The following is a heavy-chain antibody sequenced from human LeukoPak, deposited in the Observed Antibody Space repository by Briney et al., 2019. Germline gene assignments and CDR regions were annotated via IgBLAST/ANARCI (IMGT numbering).Heavy chain of an antibody. D-gene: IGHD3-10*01. CDR3: AKDPAGSGTHDRYFDY. Sequence: GGYLRLSCAASGFTFSSYTMSWVRRAPGKGLEWVSAISGSGGSTYYADSVKGRFTISRDNSKNTLYLQMNSLRAEDTAVYYCAKDPAGSGTHDRYFDYWGQGTLVTVSS. CDR2: ISGSGGST. V-gene: IGHV3-23*01. CDR1: GFTFSSYT. J-gene: IGHJ4*02.